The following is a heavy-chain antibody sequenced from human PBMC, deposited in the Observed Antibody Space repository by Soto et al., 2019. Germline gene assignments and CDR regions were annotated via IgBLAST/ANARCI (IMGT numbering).Heavy chain of an antibody. CDR1: GFTFSSYG. J-gene: IGHJ4*02. Sequence: QVQLVESGGGVVQPGRSLRLSCAASGFTFSSYGMHWVRQAPGKGLEWVAVIWYDGSNKYYADSVKGRFTISRDNSKNTLYLQMNSLRAEDTAVYYCARGWCGDCYPGPFDYWGQGTLVTVSS. D-gene: IGHD2-21*02. CDR3: ARGWCGDCYPGPFDY. V-gene: IGHV3-33*01. CDR2: IWYDGSNK.